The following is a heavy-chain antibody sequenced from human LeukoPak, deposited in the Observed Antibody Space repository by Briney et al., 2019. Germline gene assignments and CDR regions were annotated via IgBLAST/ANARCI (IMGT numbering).Heavy chain of an antibody. J-gene: IGHJ4*02. CDR2: IKSKTDGGTT. D-gene: IGHD3-22*01. CDR3: TTYYYYDSSGSTFDY. CDR1: RFTFSTYA. V-gene: IGHV3-15*01. Sequence: GGSLRLSCAASRFTFSTYAMSWVRQAPGKGLEWVGRIKSKTDGGTTDYAAPVKGRFTISRDDSKNTLYLQMNSLKTEDTAVYYCTTYYYYDSSGSTFDYWGQGTLVTVSS.